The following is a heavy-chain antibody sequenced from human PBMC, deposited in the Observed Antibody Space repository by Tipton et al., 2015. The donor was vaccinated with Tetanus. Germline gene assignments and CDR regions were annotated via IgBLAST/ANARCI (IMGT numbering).Heavy chain of an antibody. CDR1: GASISSVNYY. J-gene: IGHJ6*02. Sequence: TLSLTCAVSGASISSVNYYWSWIRQPPGKGLEWVGYIYHSGSAYYKPSLKGRVTISVDTSKNQFSLNVSSVTAAGTAVYYCARNQRWLPYFYAMDVWGRGTTVTVSS. V-gene: IGHV4-30-4*01. CDR3: ARNQRWLPYFYAMDV. CDR2: IYHSGSA. D-gene: IGHD3-22*01.